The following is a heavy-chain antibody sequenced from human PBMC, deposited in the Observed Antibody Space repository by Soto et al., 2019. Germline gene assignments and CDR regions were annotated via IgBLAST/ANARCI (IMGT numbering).Heavy chain of an antibody. Sequence: GXSLRLACAASGFTFSSYALSWFRQAPGKGLEWVSVISGSDDSTYYADSVKGRFTISRDNSKNTLYLQMNSLRAEDTAVYYCAKRSSSSTFDYWGQGTLVTVSS. CDR2: ISGSDDST. J-gene: IGHJ4*02. CDR3: AKRSSSSTFDY. D-gene: IGHD6-6*01. V-gene: IGHV3-23*01. CDR1: GFTFSSYA.